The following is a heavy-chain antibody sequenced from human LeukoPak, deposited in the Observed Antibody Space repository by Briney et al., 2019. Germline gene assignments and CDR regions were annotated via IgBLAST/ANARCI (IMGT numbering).Heavy chain of an antibody. J-gene: IGHJ6*02. CDR2: IYYSGST. CDR1: GGSISSYY. D-gene: IGHD1-26*01. Sequence: PSETLSLTCTVSGGSISSYYWSWIRQPPGKGLEWIGYIYYSGSTDYNPSLKSRVTISVDTSKNQFSLKLSSVTAADTAVYFCARDGGSFSYNMDVWGQGTTVTVSS. V-gene: IGHV4-59*01. CDR3: ARDGGSFSYNMDV.